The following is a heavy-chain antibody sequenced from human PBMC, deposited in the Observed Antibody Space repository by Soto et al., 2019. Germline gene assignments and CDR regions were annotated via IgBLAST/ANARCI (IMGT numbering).Heavy chain of an antibody. CDR1: GLTFSNYA. CDR2: LSGSGVST. D-gene: IGHD3-22*01. CDR3: AKIESRFYYDSTGYYPFDY. V-gene: IGHV3-23*01. Sequence: GGSLRLSCAASGLTFSNYAMTWDRKAPGKGLEWVSALSGSGVSTYYADSVMGRFTISRDNSKNTVYLQMNSLRAEDTAVFYCAKIESRFYYDSTGYYPFDYWGQGT. J-gene: IGHJ4*02.